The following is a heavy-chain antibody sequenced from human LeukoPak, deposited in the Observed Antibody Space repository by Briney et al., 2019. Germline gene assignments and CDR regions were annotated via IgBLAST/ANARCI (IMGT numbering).Heavy chain of an antibody. D-gene: IGHD5-24*01. CDR1: GFTFDDYA. Sequence: GGSLRLSCAASGFTFDDYAMHWVRQAPGKGLEWVSGISWNSGSIGYADSVKGRFTISRDNAKNSLYLQMNSLRAEDTALYYCARGGGDGYTHPQFYFQHWGQGTLVTVSS. V-gene: IGHV3-9*01. CDR3: ARGGGDGYTHPQFYFQH. CDR2: ISWNSGSI. J-gene: IGHJ1*01.